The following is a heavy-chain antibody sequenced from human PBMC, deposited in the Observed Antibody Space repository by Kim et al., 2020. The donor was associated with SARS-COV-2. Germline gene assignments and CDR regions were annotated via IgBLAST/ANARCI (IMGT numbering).Heavy chain of an antibody. Sequence: GGSLRLSCAASGFTFSSYEMNWVRQAPGKGLEWVSYISSSGSTIYYADSVKGRFTISRDNAKNSLYLQMNSLRAEDTAVYYCARVSGYYDAFDIWGQGTMVTVSS. V-gene: IGHV3-48*03. J-gene: IGHJ3*02. CDR3: ARVSGYYDAFDI. CDR1: GFTFSSYE. CDR2: ISSSGSTI. D-gene: IGHD3-22*01.